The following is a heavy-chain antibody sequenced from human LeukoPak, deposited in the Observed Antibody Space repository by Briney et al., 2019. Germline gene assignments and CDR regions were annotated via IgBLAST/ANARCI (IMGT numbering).Heavy chain of an antibody. CDR3: AKANYYDSSGYPDSDAFDI. CDR2: ISWNSGSI. D-gene: IGHD3-22*01. J-gene: IGHJ3*02. CDR1: GFTFDDYA. Sequence: GGSLRLSCAASGFTFDDYAMHWVRQAPGKGLEWVSGISWNSGSIGYADSVKGRFTISRDNAKNSLYLQMNSLRAEDTALYYCAKANYYDSSGYPDSDAFDIWGQGTMVTVSS. V-gene: IGHV3-9*01.